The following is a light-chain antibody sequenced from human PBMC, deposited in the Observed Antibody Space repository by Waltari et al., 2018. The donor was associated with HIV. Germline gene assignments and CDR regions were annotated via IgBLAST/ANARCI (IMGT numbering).Light chain of an antibody. CDR1: HGNKKN. V-gene: IGKV1-33*01. J-gene: IGKJ1*01. Sequence: TQSPVSLPSYVGGKVTINCQASHGNKKNLNWYQQRPGNAPKVLIYEAPHLETGGSSRFSAGGSGTDVSLSINSLQAEDIGTFYCQQSHQCWTFGPGTKVEIK. CDR3: QQSHQCWT. CDR2: EAP.